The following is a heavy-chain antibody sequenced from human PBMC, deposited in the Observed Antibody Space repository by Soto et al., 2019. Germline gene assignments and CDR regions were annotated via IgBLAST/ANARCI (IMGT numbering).Heavy chain of an antibody. CDR1: GGTFSSYA. J-gene: IGHJ5*02. CDR3: ARVWYDSSGSQGSFDP. Sequence: QVQLVQSGAEVKKPGSSVKVSCKASGGTFSSYAISWVRQAPGQGLEWMGGIIPIFGTANYAQKFQGRVTITADDSTSTAYMELSSLRSEDTAVYYCARVWYDSSGSQGSFDPWGQGTLVTVSS. V-gene: IGHV1-69*12. D-gene: IGHD3-22*01. CDR2: IIPIFGTA.